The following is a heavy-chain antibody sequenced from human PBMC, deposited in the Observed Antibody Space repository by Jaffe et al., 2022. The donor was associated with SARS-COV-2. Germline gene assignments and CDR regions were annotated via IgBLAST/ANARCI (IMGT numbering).Heavy chain of an antibody. CDR3: ARKSTVTSNFDY. V-gene: IGHV3-23*04. Sequence: EVQLVESGGGLVQPGGSLRLSCAASGFTFSNSAMSWVRQAPGKGLEWVSTISPSGGSTFCADSVKGRFTISRDNSKNTLYLQMSSLRDDDTAVYYCARKSTVTSNFDYWGQGTLVTVSS. D-gene: IGHD4-17*01. J-gene: IGHJ4*02. CDR2: ISPSGGST. CDR1: GFTFSNSA.